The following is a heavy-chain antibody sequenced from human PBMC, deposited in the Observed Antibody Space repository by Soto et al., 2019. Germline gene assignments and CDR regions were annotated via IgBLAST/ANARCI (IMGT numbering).Heavy chain of an antibody. V-gene: IGHV3-30*18. CDR1: GFTFSSYG. Sequence: GSLRLSCAASGFTFSSYGMHWVRQAPGKGLEWVAVISYDGSNKYYADSVKGRFTISRDNSKNTLYLQMNSLRAEDTAVYYCAKPYRQWLVQPIEYWGQGTRVTVSS. J-gene: IGHJ4*02. CDR3: AKPYRQWLVQPIEY. D-gene: IGHD6-19*01. CDR2: ISYDGSNK.